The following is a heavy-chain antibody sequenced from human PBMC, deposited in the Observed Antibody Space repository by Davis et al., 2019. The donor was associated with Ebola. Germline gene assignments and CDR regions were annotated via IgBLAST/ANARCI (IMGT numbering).Heavy chain of an antibody. CDR2: ISYDGSNK. D-gene: IGHD2-8*01. J-gene: IGHJ6*02. CDR1: GFTFSSYA. CDR3: ARALYCTNGVCSPYYYYGMDV. V-gene: IGHV3-30*04. Sequence: PGGSLRLSCAASGFTFSSYAMHWVRQAPGKGLEWVAVISYDGSNKYYADSVKGRFTISRDNSKNTLYLQMNSLRAEDTAVYYCARALYCTNGVCSPYYYYGMDVWGQGTTVTVSS.